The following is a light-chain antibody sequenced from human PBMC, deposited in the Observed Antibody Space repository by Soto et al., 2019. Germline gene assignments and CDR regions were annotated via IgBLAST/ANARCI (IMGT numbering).Light chain of an antibody. CDR2: GTS. CDR3: QQYDSLGT. CDR1: QSFSSSY. V-gene: IGKV3-20*01. Sequence: ENVLTQSPGTLSLSPGERATLSCRASQSFSSSYLAWYQQKPGQAPRLLIYGTSTRATGVPDRFSGSGSQTDFTLTISRLEPEDFAVYYCQQYDSLGTFGQGTRVEIK. J-gene: IGKJ1*01.